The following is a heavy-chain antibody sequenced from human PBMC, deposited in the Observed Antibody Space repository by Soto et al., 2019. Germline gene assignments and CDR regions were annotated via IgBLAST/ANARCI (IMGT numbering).Heavy chain of an antibody. V-gene: IGHV3-74*01. J-gene: IGHJ4*02. CDR1: GFPFTTHW. CDR3: ASDRPAVAGTGLNY. D-gene: IGHD6-19*01. Sequence: GESLKISCAASGFPFTTHWMNWVRQAPGQGLVWVSRLSDDGSSTTYADSVKGRFTISRDNAKSTVYLQMNSLRAEDTGVYYCASDRPAVAGTGLNYWGQGTLVTVSS. CDR2: LSDDGSST.